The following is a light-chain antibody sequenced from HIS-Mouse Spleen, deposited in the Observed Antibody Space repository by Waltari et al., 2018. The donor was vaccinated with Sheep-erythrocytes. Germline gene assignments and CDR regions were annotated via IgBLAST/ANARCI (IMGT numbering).Light chain of an antibody. CDR2: QDS. J-gene: IGLJ2*01. CDR3: QAWDSSTVV. Sequence: SYELTQPPSVSVSPGQTASITCSGDNLGDKYACWYQQKPGQSPVLVIYQDSKRPPGIPGRVSGSNSGNTATLTISGTQAMDEADYYCQAWDSSTVVFGGGTKLTVL. V-gene: IGLV3-1*01. CDR1: NLGDKY.